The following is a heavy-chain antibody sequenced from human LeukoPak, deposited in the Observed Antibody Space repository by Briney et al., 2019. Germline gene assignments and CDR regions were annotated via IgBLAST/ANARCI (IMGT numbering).Heavy chain of an antibody. CDR2: ISSSSSYI. J-gene: IGHJ4*02. CDR1: GFTFSSYS. CDR3: ARGGFGESTGYYFDY. Sequence: SGGSLRLSCAASGFTFSSYSMNWVGQAPGKGLEWVSSISSSSSYIYYADSVKGRFTISRDNAKNSLYLQMNSLRAEDTAVYYCARGGFGESTGYYFDYWGQGTLVTVSS. V-gene: IGHV3-21*01. D-gene: IGHD3-10*01.